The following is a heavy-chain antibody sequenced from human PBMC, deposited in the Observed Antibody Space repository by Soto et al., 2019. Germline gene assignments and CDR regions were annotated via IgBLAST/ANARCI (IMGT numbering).Heavy chain of an antibody. CDR2: IYYSGST. CDR1: GGSISSGGYY. Sequence: SKTLSLTCTVSGGSISSGGYYWSWIRQHPGKGLEWIGYIYYSGSTYYNPSLKSRVTISVDTSKNQFSLKMSSVTAADTAVYYCARGHDTDAFDIWCQGTMVTVS. J-gene: IGHJ3*02. V-gene: IGHV4-31*03. CDR3: ARGHDTDAFDI.